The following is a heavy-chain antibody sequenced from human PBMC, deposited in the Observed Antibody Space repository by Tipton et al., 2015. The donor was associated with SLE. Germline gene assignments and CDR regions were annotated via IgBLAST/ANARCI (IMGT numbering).Heavy chain of an antibody. J-gene: IGHJ4*02. V-gene: IGHV4-28*03. D-gene: IGHD1-14*01. CDR2: IYYSVST. CDR3: ARVRNLLDY. Sequence: TLSLTCAVSGYSISRCNFWGWIRQPPGKGLEWIGYIYYSVSTYFNPSLKSRVTISVDTSKNQFSLKLSSVTAADTAVYYCARVRNLLDYWGQGTLVTVSS. CDR1: GYSISRCNF.